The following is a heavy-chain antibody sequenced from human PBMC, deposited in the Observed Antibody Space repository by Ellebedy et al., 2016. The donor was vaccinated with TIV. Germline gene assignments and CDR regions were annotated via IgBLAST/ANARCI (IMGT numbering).Heavy chain of an antibody. D-gene: IGHD6-19*01. CDR2: ISVDESKA. V-gene: IGHV3-30*04. J-gene: IGHJ6*03. Sequence: PGGSLRLSCVASGLTFSNYAFHWVRQAPGQGLEWVAVISVDESKAYYAESVKGRFTISRDNDKKTVILQMNSLRGEDTAIYHCTKRAQAGDFYYYMDVWGKGTTVTVSS. CDR3: TKRAQAGDFYYYMDV. CDR1: GLTFSNYA.